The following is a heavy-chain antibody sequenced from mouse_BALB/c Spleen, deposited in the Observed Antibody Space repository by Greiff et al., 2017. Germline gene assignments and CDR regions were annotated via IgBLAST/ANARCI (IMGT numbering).Heavy chain of an antibody. CDR1: GYTFTSYV. V-gene: IGHV1-14*01. Sequence: VQLQQSGPELVKPGASVKMSCKASGYTFTSYVMHWVKQKPGQGLEWIGYINPYNDGTKYNEKFKGKATLTSDKSSSTAYMELSSLTSEDSAVYSCAVDSSSYDYAMDYWGQGTSVTVSS. J-gene: IGHJ4*01. CDR2: INPYNDGT. D-gene: IGHD3-2*01. CDR3: AVDSSSYDYAMDY.